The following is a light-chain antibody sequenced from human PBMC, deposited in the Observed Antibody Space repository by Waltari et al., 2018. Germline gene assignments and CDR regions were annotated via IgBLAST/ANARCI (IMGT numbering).Light chain of an antibody. V-gene: IGLV1-51*02. CDR3: GTWDSSLSGAV. CDR2: ENS. CDR1: RSNIGNNY. J-gene: IGLJ7*01. Sequence: QSVLTQPPSVSAAPGQRVTISCSGGRSNIGNNYVSWYRQFPGTAPKLIIYENSERPSGIPGRFSGSKSGTSATLDITGLQAGDEADYYCGTWDSSLSGAVFGGGTHLTVL.